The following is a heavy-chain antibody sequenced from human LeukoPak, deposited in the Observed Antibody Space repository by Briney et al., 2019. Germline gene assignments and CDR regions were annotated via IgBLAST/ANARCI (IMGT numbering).Heavy chain of an antibody. Sequence: SQTLSLTCTVSGGSISDSNYWGWIRQPPGKGLEWIGSIYYSGTTYYNPSLESRVAISVDTSNNQVSLNLSSVTAADTAKYFCARGGFYGHPFEFGGHGTLVTVSS. V-gene: IGHV4-39*07. D-gene: IGHD3-10*01. J-gene: IGHJ4*01. CDR2: IYYSGTT. CDR1: GGSISDSNY. CDR3: ARGGFYGHPFEF.